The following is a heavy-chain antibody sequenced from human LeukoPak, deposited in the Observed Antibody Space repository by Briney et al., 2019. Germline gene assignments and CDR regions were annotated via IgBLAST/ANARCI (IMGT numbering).Heavy chain of an antibody. D-gene: IGHD6-19*01. V-gene: IGHV1-18*01. CDR2: ISAYNGNT. CDR1: GYTFTSYG. CDR3: AKGYSSGWLNGSQRGLFNFDY. J-gene: IGHJ4*02. Sequence: ASVKVSCKASGYTFTSYGISWVRQAPGQGLEWMGWISAYNGNTNYAQKLQGRVTMTTDTSTSTAYMEMRSLSSDHTAVYYCAKGYSSGWLNGSQRGLFNFDYWGQGTLVTVSS.